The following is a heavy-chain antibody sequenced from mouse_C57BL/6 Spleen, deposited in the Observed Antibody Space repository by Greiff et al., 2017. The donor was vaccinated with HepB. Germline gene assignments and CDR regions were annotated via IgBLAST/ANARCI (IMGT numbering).Heavy chain of an antibody. CDR1: GYTFTSYW. V-gene: IGHV1-61*01. Sequence: VQLQQSGAELVRPGSSVKLSCKASGYTFTSYWMDWVKQRPGQGLEWIGNIYPSDSETHYNQKFKDKATLTVDNSSSTAYMQLSSLTSEDSAVYYCAREGAYGNSTVADGGQGTLVTVYA. J-gene: IGHJ3*01. D-gene: IGHD2-1*01. CDR3: AREGAYGNSTVAD. CDR2: IYPSDSET.